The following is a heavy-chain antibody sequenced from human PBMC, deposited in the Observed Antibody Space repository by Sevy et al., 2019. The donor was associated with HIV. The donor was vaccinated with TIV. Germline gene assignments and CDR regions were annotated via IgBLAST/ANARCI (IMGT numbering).Heavy chain of an antibody. CDR2: ISSSSSYI. J-gene: IGHJ6*02. V-gene: IGHV3-21*01. Sequence: GGSLRLSCAASGFTFSSYSMNWVRQAPGKGLEWVSSISSSSSYIYYADSVKGRFTISRDNAKNPLYLQMNSLRAEDTAVYYCARERLLSYYYYGMDVWGQGTTVTVSS. CDR1: GFTFSSYS. CDR3: ARERLLSYYYYGMDV.